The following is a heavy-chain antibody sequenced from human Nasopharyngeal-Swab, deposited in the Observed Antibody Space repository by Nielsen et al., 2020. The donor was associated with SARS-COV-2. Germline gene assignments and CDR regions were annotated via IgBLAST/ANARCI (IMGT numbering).Heavy chain of an antibody. CDR3: AREVDSSGLVDY. J-gene: IGHJ4*02. Sequence: GESLKISCAASGFTFSSYWLHLVRQAPGKGLVWVSRINGDGSSTTYADSVKGRFTISRDNSKNTLYLQMNSLRAEDTAVYYCAREVDSSGLVDYWGQGTLVTVSS. CDR1: GFTFSSYW. V-gene: IGHV3-74*01. CDR2: INGDGSST. D-gene: IGHD6-19*01.